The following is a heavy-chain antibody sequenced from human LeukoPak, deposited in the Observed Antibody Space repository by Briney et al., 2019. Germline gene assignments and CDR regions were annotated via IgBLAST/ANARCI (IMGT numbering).Heavy chain of an antibody. CDR3: ARDSVAVRGVSFDY. V-gene: IGHV1-18*01. D-gene: IGHD3-10*01. CDR2: ISAYNGNT. J-gene: IGHJ4*02. Sequence: ASVKVSCKASGYTFTSYGISWVRQAPGQGLEWMGWISAYNGNTNYAQRLQGRVTMTTDTSTSTADMELRSLRSDDTAGYYCARDSVAVRGVSFDYWSQGTLVTVSS. CDR1: GYTFTSYG.